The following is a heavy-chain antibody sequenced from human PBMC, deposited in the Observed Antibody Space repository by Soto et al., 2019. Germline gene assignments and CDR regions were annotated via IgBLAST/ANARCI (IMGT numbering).Heavy chain of an antibody. Sequence: GGSLRLSCAASGFTFDDYAMHWVRQAPGKGLEWVSGISWNSGSIYYADSVRGRFTISRDNARDSLHLQMNSLRAGDTAVYFCARDQSQGQMLLPYFDYWGQGTLVTVSS. J-gene: IGHJ4*02. D-gene: IGHD3-10*02. CDR2: ISWNSGSI. CDR1: GFTFDDYA. CDR3: ARDQSQGQMLLPYFDY. V-gene: IGHV3-9*01.